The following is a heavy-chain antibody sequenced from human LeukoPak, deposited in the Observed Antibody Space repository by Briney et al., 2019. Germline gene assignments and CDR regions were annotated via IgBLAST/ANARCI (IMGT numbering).Heavy chain of an antibody. V-gene: IGHV4-4*02. CDR1: IGSISSSKW. CDR3: ARDSRLEKYYGSGSSTFDY. Sequence: SETLSLTCSVSIGSISSSKWWSWVRQPPGKGLEWIGSIYYSGSTYYNPSLKSRVTISVDTSKNQFSLKLSSVTAADTAVYYCARDSRLEKYYGSGSSTFDYWGQGTLVTVSS. J-gene: IGHJ4*02. CDR2: IYYSGST. D-gene: IGHD3-10*01.